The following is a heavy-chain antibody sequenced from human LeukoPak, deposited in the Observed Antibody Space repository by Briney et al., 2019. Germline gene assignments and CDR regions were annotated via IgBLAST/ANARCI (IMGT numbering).Heavy chain of an antibody. J-gene: IGHJ4*02. Sequence: PGRSLRLSCAASGFTFDDYAMHWVRQAPGKGLEWVSGISWNSGSIGYADSVKGRFTISRDNAKNSLYLQMNSLRAEDTALYYCAKSRLAIAFSGFEYWGQGTLVTVSS. V-gene: IGHV3-9*01. CDR2: ISWNSGSI. D-gene: IGHD6-25*01. CDR1: GFTFDDYA. CDR3: AKSRLAIAFSGFEY.